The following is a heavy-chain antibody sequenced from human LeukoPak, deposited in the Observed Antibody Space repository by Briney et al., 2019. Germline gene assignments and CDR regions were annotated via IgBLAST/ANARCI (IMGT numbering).Heavy chain of an antibody. CDR3: ARQGYGSGSDYNDY. J-gene: IGHJ4*02. CDR1: GYRFTSYW. CDR2: IDPSDSYT. D-gene: IGHD3-10*01. V-gene: IGHV5-10-1*01. Sequence: GESVKIACKGSGYRFTSYWISWVRQMPGKGLEWMGRIDPSDSYTNYSPSFQGHVTISADKSITTAYLQWSSLKASDTAMYYCARQGYGSGSDYNDYWGQGTLVTVSS.